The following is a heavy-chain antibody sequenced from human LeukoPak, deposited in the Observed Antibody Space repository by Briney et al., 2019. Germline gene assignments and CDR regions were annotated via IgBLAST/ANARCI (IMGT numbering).Heavy chain of an antibody. J-gene: IGHJ4*02. CDR2: IISSGNTI. Sequence: GGPLRLSCAASGFTFSDYYMSWIRQAPGKGLEWVSYIISSGNTIYYADSVKGRFTISRDNAKNSLYLQMNSLRAEDTAVYYCARGVAGGSGTPFDYWGQGTLVTVSS. CDR3: ARGVAGGSGTPFDY. D-gene: IGHD3-10*01. V-gene: IGHV3-11*01. CDR1: GFTFSDYY.